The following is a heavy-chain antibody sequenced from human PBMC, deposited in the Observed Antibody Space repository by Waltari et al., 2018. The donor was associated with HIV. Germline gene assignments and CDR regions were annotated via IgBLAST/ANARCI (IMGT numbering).Heavy chain of an antibody. CDR1: GFTFITFN. D-gene: IGHD3-16*02. CDR3: AGGGYDYAWGTYRPFDY. Sequence: EGQLVESGGGLVKPGGSLRLYCAASGFTFITFNMNAVRQAPGKGLEWVSSISSVGSYIYYPDSFKGRFTISRDNAKNSLYLQMNSLRAEDTAVYYCAGGGYDYAWGTYRPFDYWGQGTLVTVSS. V-gene: IGHV3-21*03. J-gene: IGHJ4*02. CDR2: ISSVGSYI.